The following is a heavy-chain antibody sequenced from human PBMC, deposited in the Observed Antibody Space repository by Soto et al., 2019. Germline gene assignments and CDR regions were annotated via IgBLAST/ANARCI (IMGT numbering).Heavy chain of an antibody. CDR2: ITGSGGST. Sequence: EVQLLESGGGLVQPGGSLRLSCDASGFTFNTYAMSWVRQAPGQGLEWVSGITGSGGSTYDADSVKGRFTTFRDNSKNTLYWQMDSLRADDTAVYYCAKPRDSIVGATGLSELDYWGQGTLVTVSP. CDR1: GFTFNTYA. CDR3: AKPRDSIVGATGLSELDY. V-gene: IGHV3-23*01. D-gene: IGHD1-26*01. J-gene: IGHJ4*02.